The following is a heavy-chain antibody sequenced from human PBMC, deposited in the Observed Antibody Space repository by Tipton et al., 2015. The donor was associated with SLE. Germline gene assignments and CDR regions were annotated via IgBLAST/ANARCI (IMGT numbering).Heavy chain of an antibody. D-gene: IGHD1-26*01. V-gene: IGHV4-59*08. J-gene: IGHJ4*02. CDR3: ARQDSGNYYPFDY. CDR1: GGSISSYY. Sequence: TLSLTCTVSGGSISSYYWSWIRQPPGKGLEWIGYIYYSGSTNYNPSLKSRVTISVDTSKNQFPLKLTSVTAADTAVYYWARQDSGNYYPFDYWGQGTLVTVSS. CDR2: IYYSGST.